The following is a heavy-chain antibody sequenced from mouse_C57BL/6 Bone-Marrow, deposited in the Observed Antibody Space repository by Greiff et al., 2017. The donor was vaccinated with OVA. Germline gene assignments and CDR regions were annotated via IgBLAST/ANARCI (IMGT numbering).Heavy chain of an antibody. D-gene: IGHD1-1*01. V-gene: IGHV1-74*01. J-gene: IGHJ2*01. CDR2: IYPSDSDT. CDR1: GYTFTSYW. CDR3: VGVPYCYGSPPFDY. Sequence: QVQLQQPGAELVKPGASVKVSCKASGYTFTSYWMHWVKQRPGQGLEWIGRIYPSDSDTNYNQKFKGKATLTVDKSSSTAYMQLSSLTSMNTAVYYGVGVPYCYGSPPFDYWGQGTTLTVSS.